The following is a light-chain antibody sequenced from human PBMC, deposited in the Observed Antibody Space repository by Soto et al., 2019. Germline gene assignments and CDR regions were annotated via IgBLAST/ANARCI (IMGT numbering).Light chain of an antibody. CDR2: DVS. CDR1: SSDIGSYNY. Sequence: QSALTQPASVSGSPGQSITISCTGTSSDIGSYNYVSWYQQLPGKVPKLIIYDVSNRPSGVSDRFSASKSGNAASLTISGLQAEDDADYYCSSYTSTSTLYVFGTGTKLTVL. CDR3: SSYTSTSTLYV. J-gene: IGLJ1*01. V-gene: IGLV2-14*03.